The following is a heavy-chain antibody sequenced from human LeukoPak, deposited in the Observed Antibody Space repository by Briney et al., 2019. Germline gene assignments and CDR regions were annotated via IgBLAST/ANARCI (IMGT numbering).Heavy chain of an antibody. D-gene: IGHD3-3*01. CDR1: GFTFSSYG. Sequence: GGSLRLSCAASGFTFSSYGMHWVRQAPGKGLEWVAFIRYDGSNKYYADSVKGRFTISRDSSKNTLYLQMNSLRAEDTAVYYCARAVDFWSGYPQPNWFDPWGQGTLVTVSS. CDR2: IRYDGSNK. V-gene: IGHV3-30*02. CDR3: ARAVDFWSGYPQPNWFDP. J-gene: IGHJ5*02.